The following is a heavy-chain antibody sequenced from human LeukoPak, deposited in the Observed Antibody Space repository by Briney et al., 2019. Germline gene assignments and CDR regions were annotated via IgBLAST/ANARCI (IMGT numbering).Heavy chain of an antibody. D-gene: IGHD5-18*01. CDR1: GFTFSNYG. CDR3: AKDQDTAMITPPTADY. V-gene: IGHV3-30*18. J-gene: IGHJ4*02. Sequence: GGSLRLSCAASGFTFSNYGMHWVRQAPGKGLEWVAIISYVGTNKYYADSVKGRFTISRDNSKNTLYLQMNSLRAEDTAVYYCAKDQDTAMITPPTADYWGQGILVTVSS. CDR2: ISYVGTNK.